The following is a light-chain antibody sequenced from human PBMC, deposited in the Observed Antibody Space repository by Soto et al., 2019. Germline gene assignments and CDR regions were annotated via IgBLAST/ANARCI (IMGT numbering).Light chain of an antibody. CDR3: SSYGGSNNFVV. CDR1: SSDVGGYNY. Sequence: QSALTQPPSASGSPGQSVTISCTGTSSDVGGYNYVSWYQQHPGKAPKLMIYEVSKRPSGVPDRFSGSKSGNTASLTVSGLQAEDAADYYCSSYGGSNNFVVFGGGTQLTVL. J-gene: IGLJ2*01. V-gene: IGLV2-8*01. CDR2: EVS.